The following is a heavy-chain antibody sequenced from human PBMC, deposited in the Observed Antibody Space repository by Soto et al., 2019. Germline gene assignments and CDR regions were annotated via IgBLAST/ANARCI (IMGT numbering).Heavy chain of an antibody. D-gene: IGHD6-19*01. CDR1: GYTFTDYY. CDR2: INPKSGVT. CDR3: ARGVSGWSPFDV. V-gene: IGHV1-2*04. J-gene: IGHJ4*02. Sequence: QVQLVQSGAELKKPGASVKVSCKASGYTFTDYYVHWLRQAPGQGLEWMGWINPKSGVTHYAQKFQCWVTLTRDTSVSTVYMELNRLKSDDTAVFFCARGVSGWSPFDVWGQGTLVTVSS.